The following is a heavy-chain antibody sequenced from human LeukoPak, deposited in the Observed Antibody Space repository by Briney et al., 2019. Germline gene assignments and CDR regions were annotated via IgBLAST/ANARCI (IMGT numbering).Heavy chain of an antibody. CDR3: ARQHVSGRTDY. CDR1: GLTFSDYY. CDR2: ISSGSTYT. D-gene: IGHD3-10*01. Sequence: PGGSLRLSCAASGLTFSDYYMSWIRQAPGKGLEWVSYISSGSTYTNYADSVKGRFTISRDNAKNSLFLQMNSLRAEDTALYYCARQHVSGRTDYWGQGTLVTVSS. J-gene: IGHJ4*02. V-gene: IGHV3-11*03.